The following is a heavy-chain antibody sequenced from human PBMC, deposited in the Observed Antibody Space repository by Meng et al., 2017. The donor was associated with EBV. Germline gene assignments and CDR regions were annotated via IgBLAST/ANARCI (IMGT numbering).Heavy chain of an antibody. V-gene: IGHV1-2*06. Sequence: QVRLVQSGDEVKKPGASVKVSCKASGYTFTGYYMHWVRQAPGQGLEWMGRINPNSGGTNYAQKFQGRVTMTRDTSISTAYMELSRLRSDDTAVYYCARVGIAVAGTGDYWGQGTLVTVSS. CDR1: GYTFTGYY. J-gene: IGHJ4*02. CDR3: ARVGIAVAGTGDY. CDR2: INPNSGGT. D-gene: IGHD6-19*01.